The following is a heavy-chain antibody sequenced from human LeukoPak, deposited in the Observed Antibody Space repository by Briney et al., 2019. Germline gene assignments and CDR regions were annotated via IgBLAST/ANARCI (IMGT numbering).Heavy chain of an antibody. CDR2: IDHSGST. J-gene: IGHJ4*02. Sequence: PSETLSLTCTVSGYSIRSGYYWGWIRQPPGKGPEWIGSIDHSGSTYYIPSLKSRVTISVDTSKNQFSLKLSSVTAADTAVYYCARDLSYCSGGSCYSSGYWGQGTLVTVSS. V-gene: IGHV4-38-2*02. D-gene: IGHD2-15*01. CDR3: ARDLSYCSGGSCYSSGY. CDR1: GYSIRSGYY.